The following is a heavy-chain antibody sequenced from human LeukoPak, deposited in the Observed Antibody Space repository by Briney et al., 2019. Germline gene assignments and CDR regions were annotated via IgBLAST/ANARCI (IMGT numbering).Heavy chain of an antibody. CDR3: ARNLPRDYGDYMGY. CDR2: NNLRSGGT. J-gene: IGHJ4*02. V-gene: IGHV1-46*01. Sequence: APGKVSCKASGYTFTRSDMHCVRQAPGHGLEWMGTNNLRSGGTSDSKKFQRSVTMTRTTSTSTVYIELSSMRSEDTAVYYCARNLPRDYGDYMGYCGQGTLVTVSS. D-gene: IGHD4-17*01. CDR1: GYTFTRSD.